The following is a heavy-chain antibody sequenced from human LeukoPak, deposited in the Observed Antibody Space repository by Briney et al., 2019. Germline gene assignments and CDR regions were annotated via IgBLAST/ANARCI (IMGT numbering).Heavy chain of an antibody. Sequence: GSLRLPCGASGITFSSYGMHWGRQAPGKGVEGVAFIPYDGSYKYYVDSVKGRFTISRDNSKNTLYPQMNSLRAEDTAVYYCAKVVLVYYYMDVWGKGTTVTVSS. CDR3: AKVVLVYYYMDV. CDR1: GITFSSYG. CDR2: IPYDGSYK. J-gene: IGHJ6*03. D-gene: IGHD3-3*02. V-gene: IGHV3-30*02.